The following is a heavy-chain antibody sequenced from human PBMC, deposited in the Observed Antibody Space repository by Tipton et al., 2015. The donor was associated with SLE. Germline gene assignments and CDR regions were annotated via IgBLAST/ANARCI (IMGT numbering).Heavy chain of an antibody. D-gene: IGHD5-24*01. Sequence: TLSLTCTVSGGSISSYYWSWIRQPPGKGLEWIGYIYYSGSTNYNPSLKSRVTMSVDTSKNQFSLRLSSVTAVDTAVYYCARRAGDSYNSPFDYWGQGNLVTVSS. CDR3: ARRAGDSYNSPFDY. J-gene: IGHJ4*02. CDR1: GGSISSYY. V-gene: IGHV4-59*12. CDR2: IYYSGST.